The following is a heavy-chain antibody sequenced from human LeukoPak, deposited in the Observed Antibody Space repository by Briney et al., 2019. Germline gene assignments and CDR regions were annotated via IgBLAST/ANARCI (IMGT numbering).Heavy chain of an antibody. Sequence: GGSLRLSCAASGFTFSSYAMSWVRRAPGKGLEWVSAISGSGGSTYYADSVKGRFTISRDNSKNTLYLQMNCLRAEDTAVYYCAKDGRLRGYSPWGQGTLVTVSS. CDR3: AKDGRLRGYSP. D-gene: IGHD5-18*01. J-gene: IGHJ5*02. CDR2: ISGSGGST. V-gene: IGHV3-23*01. CDR1: GFTFSSYA.